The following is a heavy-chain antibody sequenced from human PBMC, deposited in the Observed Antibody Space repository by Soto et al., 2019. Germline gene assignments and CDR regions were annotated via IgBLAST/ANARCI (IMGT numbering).Heavy chain of an antibody. CDR1: GFTFSSYG. CDR2: ISYDGSNK. V-gene: IGHV3-30*03. J-gene: IGHJ4*02. Sequence: GGSLRLSCAASGFTFSSYGMHWVRQAPGKGLEWVAVISYDGSNKYYADSVKGRFTISRDNSKNTLYLRMNSLRAEDTAVYYCAVYDSSGYGSFDYWGQGTLVTVSS. D-gene: IGHD3-22*01. CDR3: AVYDSSGYGSFDY.